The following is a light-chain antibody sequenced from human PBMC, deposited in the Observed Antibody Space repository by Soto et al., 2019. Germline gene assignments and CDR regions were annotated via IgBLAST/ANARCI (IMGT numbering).Light chain of an antibody. Sequence: QSALTQPRSVSGSPGQSVTISCTGTNSDIGGYNYVSWYQQHPGKAPKVMIYDVNRRPSGVPDRFSGSKSGNTASLTISGLQAEDEADYYCCSYAGIYNFWVFGGGTKLTVL. V-gene: IGLV2-11*01. CDR3: CSYAGIYNFWV. CDR2: DVN. J-gene: IGLJ3*02. CDR1: NSDIGGYNY.